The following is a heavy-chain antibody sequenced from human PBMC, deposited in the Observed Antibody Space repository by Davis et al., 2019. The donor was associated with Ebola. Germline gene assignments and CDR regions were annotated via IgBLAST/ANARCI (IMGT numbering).Heavy chain of an antibody. V-gene: IGHV1-69*04. CDR1: GGTFSSYA. D-gene: IGHD4-11*01. Sequence: SVKVSCKASGGTFSSYAISWVRQAPGQGLEWMGRIIPILGIANYAQKFQGRVTITADKSTSTAYMELSSLRDEDTAVYYCARDDYSKPFDYWGQGTLVTVSS. J-gene: IGHJ4*02. CDR3: ARDDYSKPFDY. CDR2: IIPILGIA.